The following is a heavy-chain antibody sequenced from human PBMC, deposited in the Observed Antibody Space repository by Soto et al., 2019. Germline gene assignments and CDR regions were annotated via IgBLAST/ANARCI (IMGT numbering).Heavy chain of an antibody. CDR2: TDVYNNYT. Sequence: QVPLVQSGAELRKPGASVKVSCKPSGYTFTTYGITWVRQAPGQGPEWMGWTDVYNNYTNYAEKFQGRVTMTTDTSTATAYMELRSLQNDDTAIYYCARNFDYWGQGTLITVSS. CDR3: ARNFDY. CDR1: GYTFTTYG. J-gene: IGHJ4*02. V-gene: IGHV1-18*01.